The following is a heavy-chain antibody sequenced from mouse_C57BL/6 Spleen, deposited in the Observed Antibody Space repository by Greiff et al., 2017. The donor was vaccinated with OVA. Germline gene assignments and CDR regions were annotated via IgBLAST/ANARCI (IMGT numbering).Heavy chain of an antibody. Sequence: QVQLQQPGAELVKPGASVKLSCKASGYTFTSYWMQWVKQRPGQGLEWIGEIDPSDSYTNYNQKFKGKATLTVDTSSSTAYMQLSRLTSEDSAVYYCARLQDFDYWGQGTTLTVSS. CDR1: GYTFTSYW. J-gene: IGHJ2*01. V-gene: IGHV1-50*01. D-gene: IGHD1-2*01. CDR2: IDPSDSYT. CDR3: ARLQDFDY.